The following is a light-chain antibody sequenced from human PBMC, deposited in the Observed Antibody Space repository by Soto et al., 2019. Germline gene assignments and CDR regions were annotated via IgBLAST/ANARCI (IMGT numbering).Light chain of an antibody. Sequence: QSALNQPASVSGSPGQSITISCTGTSSDVGSYNLVSWYQQHPGKAPKLMIYEGSKRPSGVSNRFSGSKSGNTASLTISGLQAEDEADYYCCSYAGSSTLYVFGTGTKVTVL. CDR3: CSYAGSSTLYV. V-gene: IGLV2-23*01. CDR1: SSDVGSYNL. J-gene: IGLJ1*01. CDR2: EGS.